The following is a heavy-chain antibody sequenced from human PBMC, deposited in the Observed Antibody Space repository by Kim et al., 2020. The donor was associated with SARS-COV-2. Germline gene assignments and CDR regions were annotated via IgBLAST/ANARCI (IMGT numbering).Heavy chain of an antibody. J-gene: IGHJ6*02. D-gene: IGHD6-19*01. Sequence: GGSLRLSCAASGFTFSSYGMHWVRQAPGKGLEWVAVIWYDGSNKYYADSVKGRFTISRDNSKNTLYLQMNSLRAEDTAVYYCARDRALGSAVAATFYYYGMDVWGQGTTVTVSS. V-gene: IGHV3-33*01. CDR3: ARDRALGSAVAATFYYYGMDV. CDR2: IWYDGSNK. CDR1: GFTFSSYG.